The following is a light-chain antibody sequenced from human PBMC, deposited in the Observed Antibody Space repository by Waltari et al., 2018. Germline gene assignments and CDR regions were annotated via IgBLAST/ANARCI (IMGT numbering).Light chain of an antibody. CDR1: QSVLSSSNNKNY. Sequence: DIVMTQSPDSLAVSLGERATINCKSSQSVLSSSNNKNYLVWYQQKPGQPPKRLVYWASTRESGVPDRFSGSGSGTDFTLTISSLQAEDVAVYYCQQYYSAPLTFGGGTKVEIK. CDR3: QQYYSAPLT. CDR2: WAS. V-gene: IGKV4-1*01. J-gene: IGKJ4*01.